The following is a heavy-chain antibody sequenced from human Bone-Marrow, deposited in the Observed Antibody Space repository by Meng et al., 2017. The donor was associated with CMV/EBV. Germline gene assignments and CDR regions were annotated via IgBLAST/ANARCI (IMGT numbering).Heavy chain of an antibody. CDR3: ARGPIAARHFDY. J-gene: IGHJ4*02. V-gene: IGHV4-39*07. CDR1: GDSINSKIYY. Sequence: SETLSLTCTVSGDSINSKIYYWGWVRQPPGKGLEWIGSVSYSGSTQYNPSLKSRVTISVDTSKNQFSLKLSSVTAADTAVYYCARGPIAARHFDYWGQGTLVTVSS. D-gene: IGHD6-13*01. CDR2: VSYSGST.